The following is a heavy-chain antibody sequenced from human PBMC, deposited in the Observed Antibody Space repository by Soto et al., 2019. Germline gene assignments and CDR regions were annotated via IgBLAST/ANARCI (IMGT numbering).Heavy chain of an antibody. Sequence: SVKVSCKASGGTFSNCAISWVRQAPGLGLEWMGEIIPVFGTANYAQKFQGRVTITADESTSTAYMELRSLRSEDTAVYYCARDLGGQIVDYWGQGTLVTVSS. CDR1: GGTFSNCA. CDR3: ARDLGGQIVDY. CDR2: IIPVFGTA. D-gene: IGHD1-26*01. J-gene: IGHJ4*02. V-gene: IGHV1-69*13.